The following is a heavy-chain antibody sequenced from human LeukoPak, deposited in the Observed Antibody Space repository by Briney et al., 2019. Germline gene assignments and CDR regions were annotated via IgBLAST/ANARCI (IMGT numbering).Heavy chain of an antibody. J-gene: IGHJ4*02. CDR2: INPNSGGT. V-gene: IGHV1-2*02. D-gene: IGHD6-19*01. CDR1: GYTFTGYY. CDR3: ARVLFYSSGNKSNRVDY. Sequence: ASVKVSCKASGYTFTGYYIHWVRQAPGQGLEWMGWINPNSGGTNNAQKFQGRVTMTRDTSISTAYMELSRLRSDDTAVYYCARVLFYSSGNKSNRVDYWGQGNLVTVSS.